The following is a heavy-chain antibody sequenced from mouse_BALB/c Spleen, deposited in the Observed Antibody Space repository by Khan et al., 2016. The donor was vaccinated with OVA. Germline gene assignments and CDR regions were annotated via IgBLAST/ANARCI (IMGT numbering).Heavy chain of an antibody. J-gene: IGHJ3*01. V-gene: IGHV5-6*02. CDR1: GFTFSTYG. CDR2: ISSGGSYT. CDR3: ARLAYYYNSEGFAY. D-gene: IGHD1-1*01. Sequence: DVMLVESGGDLVKPGGSLKLSCAASGFTFSTYGMSWVRQTPDKRLEWVATISSGGSYTYYPASVKGRFTISRDNSKNTLYLQMSSLKSEDTAMYYCARLAYYYNSEGFAYWGQGTLVTVSA.